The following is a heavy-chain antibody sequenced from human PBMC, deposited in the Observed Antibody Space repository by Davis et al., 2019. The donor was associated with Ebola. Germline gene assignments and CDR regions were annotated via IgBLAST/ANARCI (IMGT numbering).Heavy chain of an antibody. Sequence: SETLSLTCTVSGGSISTYFWGWIRQPPGKGLEWVGYIYYSGTTNYNPSLKSRVTMSVDTSKNQFSLKLSSVTAADTAVYYCARGVTPNNWFDPWGQGTLVTVSS. V-gene: IGHV4-59*12. CDR3: ARGVTPNNWFDP. CDR1: GGSISTYF. CDR2: IYYSGTT. D-gene: IGHD4-23*01. J-gene: IGHJ5*02.